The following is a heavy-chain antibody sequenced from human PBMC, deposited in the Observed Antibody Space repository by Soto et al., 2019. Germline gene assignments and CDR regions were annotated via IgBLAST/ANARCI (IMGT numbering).Heavy chain of an antibody. CDR2: INPNSGGT. V-gene: IGHV1-2*04. Sequence: GASVKVSCKASGYTLTGYYMHWVRQAPGQGLEWMGWINPNSGGTNYAQKFQGWVTMTRDTSISTAYMELSRLRSDDTAVYYCARSVLRYFDWLSPESDYYYGMDVWGQGTTVTVSS. CDR1: GYTLTGYY. J-gene: IGHJ6*02. D-gene: IGHD3-9*01. CDR3: ARSVLRYFDWLSPESDYYYGMDV.